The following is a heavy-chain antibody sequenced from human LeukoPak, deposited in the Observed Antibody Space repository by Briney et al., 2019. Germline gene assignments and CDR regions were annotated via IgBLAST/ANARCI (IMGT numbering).Heavy chain of an antibody. Sequence: GGSLRLSCAASGFTFSSYSMNWVRQAPGKGLEWVSSISSSSSYIYYADSVKGRFTISRDNAKNSLYLQMNSLRAEDTAVYYCARDLGEAMIVVVTGAFDIWGQGTMVTVSS. CDR2: ISSSSSYI. CDR1: GFTFSSYS. V-gene: IGHV3-21*01. J-gene: IGHJ3*02. D-gene: IGHD3-22*01. CDR3: ARDLGEAMIVVVTGAFDI.